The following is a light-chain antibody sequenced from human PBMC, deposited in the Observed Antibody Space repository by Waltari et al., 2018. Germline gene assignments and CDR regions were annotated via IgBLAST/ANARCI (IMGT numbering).Light chain of an antibody. CDR2: WAS. CDR3: QQYYSDPYT. V-gene: IGKV4-1*01. J-gene: IGKJ2*01. CDR1: QSVLYSSNNKNY. Sequence: DIVITQSPDSLAVSLGERATINCKSSQSVLYSSNNKNYLAWYQQKPGQPPKLLIYWASTRESGVPDRFSGSGSGTDFTLTVSSLQAEDVAVYYCQQYYSDPYTFAQGTKLEIK.